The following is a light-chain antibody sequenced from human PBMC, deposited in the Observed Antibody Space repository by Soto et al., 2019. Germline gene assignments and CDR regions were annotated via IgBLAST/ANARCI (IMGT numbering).Light chain of an antibody. J-gene: IGKJ4*01. CDR2: GAS. V-gene: IGKV3-15*01. CDR1: QSITSN. Sequence: EIVMTQSPVTLSLSPGDTATLSRRASQSITSNLAWYQQKPGQPPRLLIYGASTRATGIPARFSGSGSGTEFTLTISSLQSEDFAVYYCQQYSSWVTFGGGTQLEIE. CDR3: QQYSSWVT.